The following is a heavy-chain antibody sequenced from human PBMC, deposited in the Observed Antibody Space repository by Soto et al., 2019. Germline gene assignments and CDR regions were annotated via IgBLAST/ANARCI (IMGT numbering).Heavy chain of an antibody. V-gene: IGHV3-23*01. D-gene: IGHD4-17*01. CDR1: GFTFSSYA. Sequence: PGGSLRLSCAASGFTFSSYAMSWVRQAPGKGLEWVSAISGSGGSTYYADSVKGRFNISRDNSKNTRYLQMNSLKAEDTAVYYCANGYGEGVSDIWGQGSMVTVFS. CDR2: ISGSGGST. CDR3: ANGYGEGVSDI. J-gene: IGHJ3*02.